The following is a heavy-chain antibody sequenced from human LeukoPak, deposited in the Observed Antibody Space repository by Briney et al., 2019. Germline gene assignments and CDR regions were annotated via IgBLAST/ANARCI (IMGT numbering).Heavy chain of an antibody. CDR2: IYYSGST. Sequence: SETLSLTCTVSGGSISGGGFYWSWIRQRPGKGLEWIGYIYYSGSTYYNPSLKSRVTMSVDTSKNQFSLKLSSVTAADTAVYYCARSHEGVGYQLLLNAFDIWGQGTMVTVSS. D-gene: IGHD2-2*01. CDR1: GGSISGGGFY. J-gene: IGHJ3*02. CDR3: ARSHEGVGYQLLLNAFDI. V-gene: IGHV4-31*03.